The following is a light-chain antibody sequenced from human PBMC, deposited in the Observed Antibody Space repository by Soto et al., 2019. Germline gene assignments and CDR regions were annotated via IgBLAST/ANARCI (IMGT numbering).Light chain of an antibody. CDR1: QYITRSY. J-gene: IGKJ1*01. CDR2: GTS. CDR3: QQSNNWLRT. Sequence: EIVMTQSPATVSVSLGERATLSCRASQYITRSYLAWYQQKPGQAPRLLIYGTSTRATGIPARFSGSGSGTEFTLTISSLQSEDFAVYYCQQSNNWLRTFGRGTKVEIK. V-gene: IGKV3-15*01.